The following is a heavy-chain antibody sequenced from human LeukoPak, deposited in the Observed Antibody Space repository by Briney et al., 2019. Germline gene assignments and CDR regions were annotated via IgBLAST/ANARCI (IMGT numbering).Heavy chain of an antibody. D-gene: IGHD5-18*01. V-gene: IGHV4-38-2*02. J-gene: IGHJ4*02. CDR1: GYSISSGYY. CDR2: IYHSGST. Sequence: SETLSLTCTVSGYSISSGYYWGWIRQPPGKGLEWIGSIYHSGSTYYNPSLKSRVTISVDTSKNQFSLKLSSVTAADTAVYYCARVGIRLWSPFDYWGQGTLVSVSS. CDR3: ARVGIRLWSPFDY.